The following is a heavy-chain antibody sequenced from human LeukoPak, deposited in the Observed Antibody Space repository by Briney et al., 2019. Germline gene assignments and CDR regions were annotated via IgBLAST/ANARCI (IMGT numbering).Heavy chain of an antibody. D-gene: IGHD3-3*01. V-gene: IGHV3-33*01. J-gene: IGHJ5*02. CDR2: IWYDGSNK. Sequence: PGGSLRLSCAASGFTFSSYGMHWVRQAPGKGLEWVAVIWYDGSNKYYADSVKGRFTISRDNSKNTLYLQMNSLRAEDTAVYYCARLTIFGVVTFHGWFDPWGQGTLVTVSS. CDR1: GFTFSSYG. CDR3: ARLTIFGVVTFHGWFDP.